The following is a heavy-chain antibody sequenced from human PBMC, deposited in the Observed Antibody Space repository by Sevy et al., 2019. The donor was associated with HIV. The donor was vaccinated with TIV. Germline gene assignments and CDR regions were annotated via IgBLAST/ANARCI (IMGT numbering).Heavy chain of an antibody. CDR2: ISGSGGST. J-gene: IGHJ4*02. CDR3: AKDPDYGDLYYFDY. Sequence: GGSLRLSCAASGFTFSSYDMSWVRQAPGKGLEWVSAISGSGGSTYYSDSVKGRFTISRDNSKNTLYLQMNSLRAEDTAVYYCAKDPDYGDLYYFDYWGQGTLVTVSS. CDR1: GFTFSSYD. D-gene: IGHD4-17*01. V-gene: IGHV3-23*01.